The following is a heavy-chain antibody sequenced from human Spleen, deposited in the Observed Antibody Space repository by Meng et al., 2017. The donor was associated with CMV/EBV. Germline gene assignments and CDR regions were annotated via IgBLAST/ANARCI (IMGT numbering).Heavy chain of an antibody. CDR3: VHSRRYYDTSGFYTALLDY. V-gene: IGHV2-5*01. D-gene: IGHD3-22*01. Sequence: TSGVGVGWIRQPPRNALEWLALIYWNDDKRYSPSLKNTVTITKDASRNRVVLTMTNMDPVDTATYYCVHSRRYYDTSGFYTALLDYWGQGTLVTVSS. CDR2: IYWNDDK. CDR1: TSGVG. J-gene: IGHJ4*02.